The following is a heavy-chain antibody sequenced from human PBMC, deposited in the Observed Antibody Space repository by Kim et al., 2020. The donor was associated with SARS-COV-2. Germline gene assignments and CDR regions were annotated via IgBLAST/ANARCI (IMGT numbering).Heavy chain of an antibody. D-gene: IGHD3-22*01. CDR1: GGSISSSNW. J-gene: IGHJ3*02. V-gene: IGHV4-4*02. Sequence: SETLSLTCAVSGGSISSSNWWSWVRQPPGKGLEWIGEIYHSGSTNYNPSLKSRVTISVDKSKNQFSLKLSSVTAADTAVYYCATDSSGYYYVPYAFDIWGQGTMVTVSS. CDR3: ATDSSGYYYVPYAFDI. CDR2: IYHSGST.